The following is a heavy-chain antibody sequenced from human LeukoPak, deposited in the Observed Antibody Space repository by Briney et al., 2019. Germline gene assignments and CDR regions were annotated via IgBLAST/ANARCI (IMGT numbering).Heavy chain of an antibody. CDR2: IYSGGNT. CDR3: ARETYSDYGSIWYRWFDP. V-gene: IGHV3-66*01. D-gene: IGHD6-13*01. J-gene: IGHJ5*02. CDR1: GFTFSSNY. Sequence: GGSLRLSCAASGFTFSSNYMSWVRQAPGKGLEWVSVIYSGGNTYYADSVKGRFTISRDNSKNTLYLQMESLRGEDTAVYYCARETYSDYGSIWYRWFDPWGQGTLVTVSS.